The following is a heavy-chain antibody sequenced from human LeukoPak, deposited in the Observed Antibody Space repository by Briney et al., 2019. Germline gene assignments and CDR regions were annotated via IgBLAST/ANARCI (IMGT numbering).Heavy chain of an antibody. Sequence: ASVSVSYKASGYTSTVYYMHWVRQAPGQGLEWMGWISAYNGNTNYAQKLQGRVTMTTDTSTSTAYMELRSLRSDDTAVYYCARELTTIFDYWGQGTLVTVSS. J-gene: IGHJ4*02. CDR2: ISAYNGNT. CDR3: ARELTTIFDY. D-gene: IGHD4-17*01. V-gene: IGHV1-18*04. CDR1: GYTSTVYY.